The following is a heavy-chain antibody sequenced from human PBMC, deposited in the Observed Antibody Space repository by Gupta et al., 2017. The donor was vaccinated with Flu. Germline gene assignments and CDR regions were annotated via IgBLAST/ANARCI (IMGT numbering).Heavy chain of an antibody. Sequence: FSNAWMSWVRQAPGKGLEWIGRLKSKTHGGAADYPAPVIGRFTISRDDSKNTVYWQMNSLKTEDTGVYYCVTEGLSERYGFGDIDDWGQGALVTVSS. CDR3: VTEGLSERYGFGDIDD. D-gene: IGHD3-10*01. CDR2: LKSKTHGGAA. CDR1: FSNAW. V-gene: IGHV3-15*01. J-gene: IGHJ4*02.